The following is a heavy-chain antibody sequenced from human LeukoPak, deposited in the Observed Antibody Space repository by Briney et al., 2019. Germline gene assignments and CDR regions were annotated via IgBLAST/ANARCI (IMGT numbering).Heavy chain of an antibody. D-gene: IGHD3-3*01. V-gene: IGHV4-59*08. J-gene: IGHJ4*02. CDR2: LYYSGST. CDR1: GGSMSRNY. Sequence: SETLSLTCTVSGGSMSRNYWSWIRQPPGKGLEWIGHLYYSGSTNYNPSLKSRVTISADTSKNQSSLKLSSVTAADTAVYYCARQSHDVTIFGVVTTSDYWGQGTLVTVSS. CDR3: ARQSHDVTIFGVVTTSDY.